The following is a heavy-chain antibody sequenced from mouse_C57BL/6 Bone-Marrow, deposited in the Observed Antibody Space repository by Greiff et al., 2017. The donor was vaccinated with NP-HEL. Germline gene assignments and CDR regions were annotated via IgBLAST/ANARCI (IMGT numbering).Heavy chain of an antibody. D-gene: IGHD1-1*01. Sequence: EVQLVESGEGLVKPGGSLKLSCAASGFTFSSYAMSWVRQTPEKRLEWVAYISSGGDYIYYADTVKGRFTISSDNARNTLYLQMSSLKSEDTAMYYCTRDRTTVVATKAMDYWGQGTSVTVSS. J-gene: IGHJ4*01. CDR2: ISSGGDYI. CDR3: TRDRTTVVATKAMDY. V-gene: IGHV5-9-1*02. CDR1: GFTFSSYA.